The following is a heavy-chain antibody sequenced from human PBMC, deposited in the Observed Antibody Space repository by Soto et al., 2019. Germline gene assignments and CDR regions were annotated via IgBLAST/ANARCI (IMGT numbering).Heavy chain of an antibody. V-gene: IGHV1-18*04. CDR3: ARDPGAATFDY. J-gene: IGHJ4*01. D-gene: IGHD1-26*01. CDR1: GYSFSSYG. CDR2: INPYNGNT. Sequence: ASVKVSCKASGYSFSSYGVSWVRQAPGQGLEWIGWINPYNGNTLNAQNLQGRVTLTTDTSTSTAYMELRSLRSDDTAIYYRARDPGAATFDYWG.